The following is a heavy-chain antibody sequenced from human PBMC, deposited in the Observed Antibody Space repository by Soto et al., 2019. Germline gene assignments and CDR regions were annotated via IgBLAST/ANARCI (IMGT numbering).Heavy chain of an antibody. CDR1: GYTFTNYY. J-gene: IGHJ6*04. Sequence: ASVKVSCKASGYTFTNYYIHWVRQAPGQGLEWMGIINPKSGGTTYAQKFQGRITMTGDTSTSTVYMELDSLRSEDTAVYYCARDQFVLLCLGEFPHYYYYYGRDLWGKGTTVTVPS. D-gene: IGHD3-16*01. CDR3: ARDQFVLLCLGEFPHYYYYYGRDL. V-gene: IGHV1-46*01. CDR2: INPKSGGT.